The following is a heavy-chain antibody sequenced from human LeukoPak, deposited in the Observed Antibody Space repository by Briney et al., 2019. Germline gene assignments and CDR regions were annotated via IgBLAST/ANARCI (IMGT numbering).Heavy chain of an antibody. Sequence: ASVKVSCKASGYTFTSYYMHWVRQAPGQGLEWMGVINPSGGSTSYAQKFQGRVTMTRDTSTSTVYMELSSLRSEDTAVYYCASGTGPDEHFDYWGQGTLVTVSS. J-gene: IGHJ4*02. D-gene: IGHD7-27*01. V-gene: IGHV1-46*01. CDR1: GYTFTSYY. CDR3: ASGTGPDEHFDY. CDR2: INPSGGST.